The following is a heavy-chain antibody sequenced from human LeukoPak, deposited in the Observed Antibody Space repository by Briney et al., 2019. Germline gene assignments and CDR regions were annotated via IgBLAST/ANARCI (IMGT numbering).Heavy chain of an antibody. CDR3: ARGGIGDAEMATITGY. CDR2: INPNSGGT. V-gene: IGHV1-2*02. Sequence: ASVKVSCKASGYTFTGYYIHWVRQAPGQALEGMGCINPNSGGTNYPQKFQGKVTMTRDTSIRTAYMEVRRLRSDDTAIYYCARGGIGDAEMATITGYWGQGTLVTVSS. CDR1: GYTFTGYY. D-gene: IGHD5-24*01. J-gene: IGHJ4*02.